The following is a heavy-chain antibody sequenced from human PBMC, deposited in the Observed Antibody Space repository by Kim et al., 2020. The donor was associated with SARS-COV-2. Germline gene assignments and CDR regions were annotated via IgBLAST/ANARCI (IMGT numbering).Heavy chain of an antibody. V-gene: IGHV4-59*02. CDR1: GDSVATDF. CDR3: TRAPQLAPRDYCMNV. J-gene: IGHJ6*02. D-gene: IGHD1-1*01. CDR2: VSYSGGT. Sequence: SETLSLTCTVSGDSVATDFWTWIRQAPGKGLDWIGYVSYSGGTSYNPSLRGRLTISVDTSRKHVSLRLNSVTAADTGIYYCTRAPQLAPRDYCMNVWGQG.